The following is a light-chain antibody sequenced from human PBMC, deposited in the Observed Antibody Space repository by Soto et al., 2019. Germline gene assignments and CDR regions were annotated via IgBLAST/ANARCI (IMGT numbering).Light chain of an antibody. CDR3: QSYDTSLSGSV. J-gene: IGLJ2*01. Sequence: QSVLTQPPSVSGAPGQRGTISCTGSSSNIGAGYDVHWYQQLPGTAPKVFIYGNSNRPSGVPDRFSGSKSGTSASLAITGLQAEDEADYYCQSYDTSLSGSVFGGGTKLTVL. V-gene: IGLV1-40*01. CDR2: GNS. CDR1: SSNIGAGYD.